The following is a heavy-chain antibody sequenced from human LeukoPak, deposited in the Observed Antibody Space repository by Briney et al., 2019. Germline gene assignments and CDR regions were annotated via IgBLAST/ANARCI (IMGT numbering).Heavy chain of an antibody. CDR2: MNPYSGNT. J-gene: IGHJ3*02. CDR1: GYTFSRYD. Sequence: ASVKVSCKASGYTFSRYDINWVRQATGQGLEWMGWMNPYSGNTDYAQKFQGRVTMTWDTSISTAYMELSSLRSEDTAVYYCVVPLARTVMDAFDMWGQGTMVTVSS. D-gene: IGHD3-16*01. CDR3: VVPLARTVMDAFDM. V-gene: IGHV1-8*01.